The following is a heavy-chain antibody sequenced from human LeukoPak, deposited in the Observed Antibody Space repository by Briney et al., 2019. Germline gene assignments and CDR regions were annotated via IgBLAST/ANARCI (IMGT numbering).Heavy chain of an antibody. V-gene: IGHV3-30*18. CDR1: GFTFSSYG. CDR3: AKDGALRQWLVSGDYYYGMDV. J-gene: IGHJ6*04. Sequence: GGSLRVSCAASGFTFSSYGMHWVRQAPGKGLEWVAMISYDGSDKYYADSVKGRFTISRDNSKNTLYVQMNSLRAEDTAIYYCAKDGALRQWLVSGDYYYGMDVWGKGTTVTVSS. CDR2: ISYDGSDK. D-gene: IGHD6-19*01.